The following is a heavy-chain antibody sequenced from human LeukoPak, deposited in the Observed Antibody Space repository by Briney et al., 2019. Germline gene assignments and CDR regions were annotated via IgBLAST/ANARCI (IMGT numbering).Heavy chain of an antibody. CDR2: ISSSSSYT. J-gene: IGHJ4*02. Sequence: GGSLRLSCAVSGFTFSDYYMSWIRQAPGKGLEWVSYISSSSSYTNYADSVKGRFTISRDNAKNSLYLQMNSLRAEDTAVYYCARFNDFWSGPDYWGQGTLVTVSS. D-gene: IGHD3-3*01. V-gene: IGHV3-11*06. CDR1: GFTFSDYY. CDR3: ARFNDFWSGPDY.